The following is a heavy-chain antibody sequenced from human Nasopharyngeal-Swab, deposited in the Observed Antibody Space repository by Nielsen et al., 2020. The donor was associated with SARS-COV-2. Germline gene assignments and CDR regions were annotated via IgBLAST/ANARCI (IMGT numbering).Heavy chain of an antibody. CDR1: GYTLTSYC. CDR3: ARVEMATMGGQLAYYFDY. Sequence: ASVKVSCKASGYTLTSYCLQWVRQAPGQGLEWMGRINPGNGDTRYAQTFEGRLTLTRDTSTSTAYMELSSLRSEDTAVYYCARVEMATMGGQLAYYFDYWGQGTLVTVSS. D-gene: IGHD5-24*01. J-gene: IGHJ4*02. V-gene: IGHV1-46*01. CDR2: INPGNGDT.